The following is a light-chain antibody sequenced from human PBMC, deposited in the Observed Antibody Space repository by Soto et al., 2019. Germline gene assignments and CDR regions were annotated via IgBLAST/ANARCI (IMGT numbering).Light chain of an antibody. J-gene: IGKJ4*01. V-gene: IGKV1-5*01. Sequence: DIQMTQSPSTLSAYVGDRVTITCRASQSVNSWLAWYQQKPGRAPKLLIYSVSNLESGVPSRFSGSGFGTEFTLTISSLQPDDFATYYCQKYDDYFGGGTKVDIK. CDR1: QSVNSW. CDR3: QKYDDY. CDR2: SVS.